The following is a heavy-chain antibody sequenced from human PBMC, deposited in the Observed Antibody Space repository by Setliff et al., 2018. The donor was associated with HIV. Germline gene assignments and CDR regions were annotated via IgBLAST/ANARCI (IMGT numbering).Heavy chain of an antibody. J-gene: IGHJ4*02. CDR1: GYTFTQCP. D-gene: IGHD3-10*01. CDR2: IIPIFGKA. V-gene: IGHV1-69*13. CDR3: ANLVIIKSYFDY. Sequence: ASVKVSCKASGYTFTQCPMHWVRQAPGQGLEWTGGIIPIFGKANYAQKFQGRVTITADESTNTAYMEMSSLRSEDTAVYYCANLVIIKSYFDYWGQGTLVTVSS.